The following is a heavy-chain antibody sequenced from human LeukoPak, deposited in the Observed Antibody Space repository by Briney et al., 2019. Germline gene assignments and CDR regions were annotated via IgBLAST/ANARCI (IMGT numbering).Heavy chain of an antibody. J-gene: IGHJ4*02. CDR2: ISSSSSYI. CDR1: GFTFSSYS. D-gene: IGHD3-16*01. Sequence: PGGSLRLSCAASGFTFSSYSMNWVRQASGKGLEWVSSISSSSSYIYYADSVKGRFTISRDDAENSLSLQMNSLRAEDTAVYYCARRWGHSGGNDYWGQGTLVTVSS. V-gene: IGHV3-21*01. CDR3: ARRWGHSGGNDY.